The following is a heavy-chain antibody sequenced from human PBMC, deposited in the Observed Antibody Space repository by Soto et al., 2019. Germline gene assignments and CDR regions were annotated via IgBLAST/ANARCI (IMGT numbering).Heavy chain of an antibody. D-gene: IGHD7-27*01. CDR1: GFTFDDYA. CDR2: ISWNSGSI. Sequence: EVQLVESGGGLVQPGRSLRLSCAASGFTFDDYAMHWVRQGPGKGLEWVSGISWNSGSIGYADSVRGRFTISRDNAKNSRYLQMNSLRAEDTALYYCAKAGESEYLYGMDVWGQGTTVTVSS. V-gene: IGHV3-9*01. J-gene: IGHJ6*02. CDR3: AKAGESEYLYGMDV.